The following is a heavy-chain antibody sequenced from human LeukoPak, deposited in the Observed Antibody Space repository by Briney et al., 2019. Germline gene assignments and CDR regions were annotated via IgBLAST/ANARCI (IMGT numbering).Heavy chain of an antibody. D-gene: IGHD2-8*01. CDR2: IYYSGST. Sequence: RSETLSLTCTVSGGSISSSSYYWSWIRQPPGKGLEWIGYIYYSGSTNYNPSLKSRVTISVDTSKNQFSLKLSSVTAADTAVYYCARHVSFVLDAFDIWGQGTMVTVSS. CDR1: GGSISSSSYY. V-gene: IGHV4-61*05. CDR3: ARHVSFVLDAFDI. J-gene: IGHJ3*02.